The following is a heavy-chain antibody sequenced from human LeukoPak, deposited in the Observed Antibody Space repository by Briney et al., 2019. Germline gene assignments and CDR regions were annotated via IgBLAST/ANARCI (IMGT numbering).Heavy chain of an antibody. Sequence: ASVKVSCKASGGTFTSSAISWVRQAPGQGLEWMGGIIPIFGTPNYAQNFQGRVTITADESTSTAYMELSSLRSEDTAVYYCARACRDGYNSPFDYWGQGTLVTVSS. J-gene: IGHJ4*02. V-gene: IGHV1-69*13. D-gene: IGHD5-24*01. CDR1: GGTFTSSA. CDR2: IIPIFGTP. CDR3: ARACRDGYNSPFDY.